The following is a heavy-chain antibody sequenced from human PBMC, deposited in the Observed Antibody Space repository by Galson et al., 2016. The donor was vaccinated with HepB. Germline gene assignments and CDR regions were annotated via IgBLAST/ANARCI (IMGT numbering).Heavy chain of an antibody. CDR1: GFAFGSHW. D-gene: IGHD4-23*01. CDR2: INSDGTIS. J-gene: IGHJ5*02. CDR3: GRDHSVVLTTAYNWFDP. Sequence: SLRLSCAASGFAFGSHWMHWVRQVPGKGLVWVSRINSDGTISNYADSVKGRFTISRDNAKNTLYLQMNSLRVEDTAVYYCGRDHSVVLTTAYNWFDPWGQETLVTGSS. V-gene: IGHV3-74*01.